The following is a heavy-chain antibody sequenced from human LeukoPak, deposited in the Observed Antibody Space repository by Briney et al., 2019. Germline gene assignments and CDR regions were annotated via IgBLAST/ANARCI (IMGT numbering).Heavy chain of an antibody. CDR1: GGSISSYY. J-gene: IGHJ4*02. Sequence: SETLSLTCTVSGGSISSYYWSWIRQPPGKGLEWIGYIYYSGRNNYNPSLKSRVTISIDTSKNQFSLKLSSVTAADTAVYYCARDSSGSGSYFHWGQGTLVTVSS. CDR3: ARDSSGSGSYFH. V-gene: IGHV4-59*01. D-gene: IGHD3-10*01. CDR2: IYYSGRN.